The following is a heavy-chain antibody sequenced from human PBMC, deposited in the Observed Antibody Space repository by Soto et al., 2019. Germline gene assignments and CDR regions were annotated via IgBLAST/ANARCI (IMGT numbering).Heavy chain of an antibody. CDR2: ISWNSGSI. CDR1: GFTFDDYA. Sequence: EVQLVESGGGLVQPGRSLRLSCAASGFTFDDYAMHWARQAPGKGLEWVSGISWNSGSIGYADSVKGRFTISRDNAKNSLYLQMNSLRAEDTALYYCTKGGYNWNSYLHYWGQGTLVTVSS. J-gene: IGHJ4*02. CDR3: TKGGYNWNSYLHY. D-gene: IGHD1-7*01. V-gene: IGHV3-9*01.